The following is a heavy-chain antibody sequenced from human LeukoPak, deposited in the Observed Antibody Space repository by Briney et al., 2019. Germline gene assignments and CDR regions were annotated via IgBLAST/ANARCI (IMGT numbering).Heavy chain of an antibody. CDR2: IYTSGST. D-gene: IGHD6-19*01. V-gene: IGHV4-4*07. CDR3: ARGGPSSGWYDY. Sequence: SETLSLTCPVSGVSISIYYWSWIRQPAGKGLEWIGRIYTSGSTNYNPSLKSRVTMSVDTSKNQFSLKLSSVTAADTAVYYCARGGPSSGWYDYWGQGTLVTVSS. J-gene: IGHJ4*02. CDR1: GVSISIYY.